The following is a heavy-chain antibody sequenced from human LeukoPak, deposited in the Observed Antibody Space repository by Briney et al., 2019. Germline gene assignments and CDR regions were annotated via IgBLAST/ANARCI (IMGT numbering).Heavy chain of an antibody. D-gene: IGHD6-6*01. V-gene: IGHV3-48*01. CDR3: ARDLRPYSSSALY. J-gene: IGHJ4*02. CDR2: ISSSSSTI. CDR1: GFTFSSYS. Sequence: GGSLRLSCAASGFTFSSYSMNWVRQAPGKGLEWVSYISSSSSTIYYADSVKGRFTISRDNAKNSLYLQMNSLRAEDTAVYYCARDLRPYSSSALYWGQGTLVTVSS.